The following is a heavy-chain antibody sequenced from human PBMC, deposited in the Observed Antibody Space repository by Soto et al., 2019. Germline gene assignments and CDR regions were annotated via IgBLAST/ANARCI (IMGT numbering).Heavy chain of an antibody. Sequence: QLQLQESGPGLVKPSETLSLTCTVSGGSISSSSYYWGWIRQPPGKGLEWIGSIYYSGSTYYNPSLKSRVTISVATSKNQFSLKLSSVTAADTAVYYCARLFGDWNWFDPWGQGTLVTVSS. CDR2: IYYSGST. D-gene: IGHD3-10*02. V-gene: IGHV4-39*01. CDR1: GGSISSSSYY. J-gene: IGHJ5*02. CDR3: ARLFGDWNWFDP.